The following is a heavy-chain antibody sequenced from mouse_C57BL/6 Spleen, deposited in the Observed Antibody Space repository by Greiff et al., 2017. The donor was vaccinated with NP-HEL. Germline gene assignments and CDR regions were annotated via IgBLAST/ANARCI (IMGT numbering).Heavy chain of an antibody. D-gene: IGHD4-1*01. CDR2: ISSGSSTI. Sequence: EVMLVESGGGLVKPGGSLKLSCAASGFTFSDYGMHWVRQAPEKGLEWVAYISSGSSTIYYADTVKGRFTISRDNAKNTLFLQMTSLRSEDTAMYYCARRTGTEYFDYWGQGTTLTVSS. CDR1: GFTFSDYG. V-gene: IGHV5-17*01. J-gene: IGHJ2*01. CDR3: ARRTGTEYFDY.